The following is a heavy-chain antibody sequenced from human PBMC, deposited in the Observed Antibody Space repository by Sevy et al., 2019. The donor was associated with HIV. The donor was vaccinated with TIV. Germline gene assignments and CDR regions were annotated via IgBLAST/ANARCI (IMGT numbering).Heavy chain of an antibody. CDR2: IYTSGST. J-gene: IGHJ6*02. CDR1: GGSISSYY. Sequence: SETLSLTCTVSGGSISSYYWSWIRQPAGKGLEWIGRIYTSGSTNYNPSLKSRVTMSVDTSKNQFSLKLSSVTAADTAGYYCARVGYCSSTSCPTGHYYYGMDVWGQGTTVTVSS. V-gene: IGHV4-4*07. D-gene: IGHD2-2*01. CDR3: ARVGYCSSTSCPTGHYYYGMDV.